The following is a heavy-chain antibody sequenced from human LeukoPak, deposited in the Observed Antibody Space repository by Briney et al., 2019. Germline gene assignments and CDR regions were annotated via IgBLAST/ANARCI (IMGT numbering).Heavy chain of an antibody. Sequence: GGSLRLSCAASGCRFSSYWMHWVRQAPGKGLVWVSRINTDGSTTGYADSVKGRFTISRDTAKNTLYLQMNSLRAEDTAVYYCARVAGGTTFDYWGQGALVTVSS. CDR1: GCRFSSYW. D-gene: IGHD6-13*01. J-gene: IGHJ4*02. CDR2: INTDGSTT. V-gene: IGHV3-74*01. CDR3: ARVAGGTTFDY.